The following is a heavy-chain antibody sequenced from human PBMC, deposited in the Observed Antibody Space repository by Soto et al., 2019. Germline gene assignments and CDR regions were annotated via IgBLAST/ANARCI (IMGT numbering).Heavy chain of an antibody. D-gene: IGHD6-13*01. J-gene: IGHJ4*02. V-gene: IGHV3-66*01. Sequence: EVQLVESGGGLVQPEGSLRLSCAASGFTVSSNYMSWVRQAPGKGLEWVSVIYSGGSTYYADSVKGRFTISRDNSKNTLYLQMNSLRAEDTAVYYCARDGSSSWYYFDYWGQGTLVTVSS. CDR1: GFTVSSNY. CDR3: ARDGSSSWYYFDY. CDR2: IYSGGST.